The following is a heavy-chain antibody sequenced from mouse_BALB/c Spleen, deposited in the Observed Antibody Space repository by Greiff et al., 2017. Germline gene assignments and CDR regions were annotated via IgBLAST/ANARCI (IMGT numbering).Heavy chain of an antibody. V-gene: IGHV3-2*02. CDR2: ISYSGST. Sequence: EVQLQQSGPGLVKPSQSLSLTCTVTGYSITSDYAWNWIRQFPGNKLEWMGYISYSGSTSYNPSLKSRISITRDTSKNQFFLQLNSVTTEDTATYYCARREVRSWFAYWGQGTLVTVSA. CDR1: GYSITSDYA. D-gene: IGHD2-14*01. J-gene: IGHJ3*01. CDR3: ARREVRSWFAY.